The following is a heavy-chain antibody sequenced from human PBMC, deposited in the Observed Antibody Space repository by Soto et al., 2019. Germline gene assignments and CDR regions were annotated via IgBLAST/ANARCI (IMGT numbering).Heavy chain of an antibody. J-gene: IGHJ4*02. D-gene: IGHD3-22*01. CDR1: GYSFTSYW. CDR2: IYPGDSDT. CDR3: ARVGYDSSGYYYLYYFDY. Sequence: PGESLKISCKGSGYSFTSYWIGWVRQMPGKGLEWMGIIYPGDSDTRYSPSFQGQVTISADKSISTAYLQWSSLKASDTAMYYCARVGYDSSGYYYLYYFDYWGQGTLVTVSS. V-gene: IGHV5-51*01.